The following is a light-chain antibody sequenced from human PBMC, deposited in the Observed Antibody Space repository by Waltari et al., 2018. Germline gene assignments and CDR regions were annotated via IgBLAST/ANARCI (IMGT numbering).Light chain of an antibody. CDR2: RSS. Sequence: IVLTQSPGTASLSPGDRVNLSCRASQTVGSSSLAWYQQKPGQAPRLVIYRSSRRATGIPDRFSGSGSGTDFSLTISRLEPEDFAVYYGQQHGTLPATFGQGTKVEIK. V-gene: IGKV3-20*01. CDR1: QTVGSSS. J-gene: IGKJ1*01. CDR3: QQHGTLPAT.